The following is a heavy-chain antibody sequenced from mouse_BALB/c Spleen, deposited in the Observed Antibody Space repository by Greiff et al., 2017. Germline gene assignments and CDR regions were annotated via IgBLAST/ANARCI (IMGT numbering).Heavy chain of an antibody. Sequence: VQLKQSGPELVKPGASVKMSCKASGYTFTSYVMHWVKQKPGQGLEWIGYINPYNDGTKYNEKFKGKATLTSDKSSSTAYMELSSLTSEDSAVYYCARGGPGYNGNAIDYWGQGTSVTVSS. J-gene: IGHJ4*01. CDR3: ARGGPGYNGNAIDY. V-gene: IGHV1-14*01. D-gene: IGHD3-1*01. CDR2: INPYNDGT. CDR1: GYTFTSYV.